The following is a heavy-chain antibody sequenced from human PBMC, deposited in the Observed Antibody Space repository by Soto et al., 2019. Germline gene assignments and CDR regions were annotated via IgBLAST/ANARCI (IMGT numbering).Heavy chain of an antibody. D-gene: IGHD3-3*01. J-gene: IGHJ6*03. V-gene: IGHV3-74*01. CDR1: GFTFSSYW. Sequence: EVQLVESGGGLVQPGGSLRLSCAASGFTFSSYWMHWVRQAPGKGLVWVSRINSDGSSTSYADSVKGRFTISRDNSKNTLFLQMDSLRAEDTAVYYCAKLPTTQYDFGTYYYYYYLDVWGKGTTVTVSS. CDR2: INSDGSST. CDR3: AKLPTTQYDFGTYYYYYYLDV.